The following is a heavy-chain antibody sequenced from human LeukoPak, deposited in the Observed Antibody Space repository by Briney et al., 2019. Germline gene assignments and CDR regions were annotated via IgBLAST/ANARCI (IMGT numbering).Heavy chain of an antibody. J-gene: IGHJ6*04. V-gene: IGHV1-69*01. CDR3: GSCEIYGWGSSV. D-gene: IGHD3-10*01. Sequence: SVNVACKASVGTFSNYAISWVRQARGQGLEWMGGIIPIFGTANKAQKFQGRVTITADESTSTAYMERSSLSSEDTAVYYCGSCEIYGWGSSVWGKGTTVTVSS. CDR1: VGTFSNYA. CDR2: IIPIFGTA.